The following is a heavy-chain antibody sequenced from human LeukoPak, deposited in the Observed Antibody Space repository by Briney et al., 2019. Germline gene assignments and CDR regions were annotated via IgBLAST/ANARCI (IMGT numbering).Heavy chain of an antibody. CDR3: ARETKLMGYSSGLGFNY. Sequence: SSETLSLTCTVSGGSISSWYWSWIRQPPGKGLEWIGYIYDSGNTNYNPSLKTRVTISVDTSKNQLSLNLSSVTAADTAVYYCARETKLMGYSSGLGFNYWGQGTLVTVSS. V-gene: IGHV4-59*01. J-gene: IGHJ4*02. D-gene: IGHD6-19*01. CDR2: IYDSGNT. CDR1: GGSISSWY.